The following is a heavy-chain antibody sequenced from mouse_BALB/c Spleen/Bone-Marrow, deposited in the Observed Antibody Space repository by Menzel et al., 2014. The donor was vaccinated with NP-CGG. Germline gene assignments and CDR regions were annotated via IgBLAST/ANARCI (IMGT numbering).Heavy chain of an antibody. CDR3: APRLDY. J-gene: IGHJ2*01. CDR2: IDPSDSHT. Sequence: QVQLQQSGAELVKPGASVKLSCKASGYTFTSYWMHWVKQRPGQGLEWIGEIDPSDSHTNYNQKFKGKATLTVDKSSSTAYMQLSSLTSEDSAVYYCAPRLDYWGRGTTLTVSS. CDR1: GYTFTSYW. V-gene: IGHV1-69*02.